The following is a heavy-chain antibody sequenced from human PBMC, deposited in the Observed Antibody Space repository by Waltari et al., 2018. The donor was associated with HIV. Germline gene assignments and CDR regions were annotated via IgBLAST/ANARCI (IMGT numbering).Heavy chain of an antibody. Sequence: QVQLQESGPGLVKPSQTLSLTCTVSGGSISSGSYYWSWIRQPAGKGLEWIGRIYTSGSTNYTPSLKSRVTISVDTSKNQFSLKLSSVTAADTAVYYCAAYYYDSSGYGGYYYGMDVWGQGTTVTVSS. D-gene: IGHD3-22*01. CDR2: IYTSGST. V-gene: IGHV4-61*02. J-gene: IGHJ6*02. CDR3: AAYYYDSSGYGGYYYGMDV. CDR1: GGSISSGSYY.